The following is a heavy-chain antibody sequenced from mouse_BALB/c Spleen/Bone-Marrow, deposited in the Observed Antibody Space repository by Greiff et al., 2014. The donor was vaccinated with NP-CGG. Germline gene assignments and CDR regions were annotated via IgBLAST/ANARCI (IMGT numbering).Heavy chain of an antibody. J-gene: IGHJ3*01. D-gene: IGHD2-4*01. CDR1: GFSFSSYG. CDR3: ARHAYYDQTEVSFVY. Sequence: EVQLQESGGGLVKSGGSLKLSCAASGFSFSSYGMSWVRQTPEKRLEWVATISGGGSYAFYPDSVKGRFTISRDNAKNNLYLQLSSLRSEDTALYYCARHAYYDQTEVSFVYWGQGTLVTVSA. V-gene: IGHV5-9-2*01. CDR2: ISGGGSYA.